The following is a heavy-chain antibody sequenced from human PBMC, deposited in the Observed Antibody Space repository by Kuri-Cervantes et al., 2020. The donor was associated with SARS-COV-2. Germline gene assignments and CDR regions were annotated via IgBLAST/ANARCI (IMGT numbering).Heavy chain of an antibody. CDR1: GYNFTSYW. D-gene: IGHD2-15*01. Sequence: KVSCKGSGYNFTSYWIGWVRQMPGKGLEWMGIIYPGDSDTRYSPSFQGQVTITADKSISTAYLQWSSLKASDTAMYYCARHRAPATHNWYDPWGQGTLVTVSS. CDR3: ARHRAPATHNWYDP. V-gene: IGHV5-51*01. J-gene: IGHJ5*02. CDR2: IYPGDSDT.